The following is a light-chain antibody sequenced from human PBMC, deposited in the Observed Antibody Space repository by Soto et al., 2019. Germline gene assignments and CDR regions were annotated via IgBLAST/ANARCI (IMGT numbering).Light chain of an antibody. J-gene: IGKJ2*01. Sequence: DIQLTQSPSFLSASVGDRVTITCRASQAISNYFAWYQQKPGKAPRLLIYAVSTLQSGVPSRFSGSGSGTEFTLTISSLQPEDFDTYYCQQLTTFGQGTKLEIK. CDR1: QAISNY. CDR3: QQLTT. V-gene: IGKV1-9*01. CDR2: AVS.